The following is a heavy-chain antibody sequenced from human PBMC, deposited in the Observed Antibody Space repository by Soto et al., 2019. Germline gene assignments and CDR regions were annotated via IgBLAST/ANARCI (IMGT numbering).Heavy chain of an antibody. CDR1: GGNFRSES. D-gene: IGHD2-21*02. V-gene: IGHV1-69*12. J-gene: IGHJ3*02. CDR2: IIPFFGTS. Sequence: QVHLVQSGAEVKKPGSSVKVSCKASGGNFRSESINWVRQAPGQGLEWMGGIIPFFGTSDYAQKFQGRLTITADDSTTTAYMELRRLRSQDTAVYYCARGNAFGGNSDAYDIWGQGTMVIVSS. CDR3: ARGNAFGGNSDAYDI.